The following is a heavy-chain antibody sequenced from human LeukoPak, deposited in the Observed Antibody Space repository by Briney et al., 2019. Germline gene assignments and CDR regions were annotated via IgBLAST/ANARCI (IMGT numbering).Heavy chain of an antibody. D-gene: IGHD3-3*01. J-gene: IGHJ4*02. CDR3: ARVVDFWSGLLSDY. CDR2: INAGNGNT. Sequence: GASVKVSCKASGYTFTSYAMHWVRQAPGQRLEWMGWINAGNGNTKYSQKFQGRVTITRDTSASTAYMELSSLRSEDTAVCYCARVVDFWSGLLSDYWGQGTLVTVSS. V-gene: IGHV1-3*01. CDR1: GYTFTSYA.